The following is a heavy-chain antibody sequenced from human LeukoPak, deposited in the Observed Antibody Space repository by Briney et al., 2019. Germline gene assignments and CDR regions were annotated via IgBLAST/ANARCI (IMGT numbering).Heavy chain of an antibody. D-gene: IGHD3-3*01. CDR3: VRDTNRFLEWFKRYHCYMDV. Sequence: SETLSLTCTVSGGSISADHYWSWIRQPPGKGLEWIGNIYDSGSTNYNPSLKSRVTISRDMSKNQFSLKLTSVTAADTAVYYCVRDTNRFLEWFKRYHCYMDVWGKGTTVTVS. J-gene: IGHJ6*03. CDR2: IYDSGST. CDR1: GGSISADHY. V-gene: IGHV4-59*11.